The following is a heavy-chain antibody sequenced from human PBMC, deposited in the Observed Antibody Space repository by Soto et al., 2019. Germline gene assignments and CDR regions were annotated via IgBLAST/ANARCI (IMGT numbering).Heavy chain of an antibody. CDR1: GYTFPGYY. CDR2: INPNSGGT. D-gene: IGHD3-3*01. V-gene: IGHV1-2*02. CDR3: ARSTRRYYDFWSGYYGFDY. J-gene: IGHJ4*02. Sequence: ASVKVSCKASGYTFPGYYMHWVRQAPGQGLEWMGWINPNSGGTNYAQKFQGRVTMTRDTSISTAYMELSRLRSDDTAVYYCARSTRRYYDFWSGYYGFDYWGQGTLVTGSS.